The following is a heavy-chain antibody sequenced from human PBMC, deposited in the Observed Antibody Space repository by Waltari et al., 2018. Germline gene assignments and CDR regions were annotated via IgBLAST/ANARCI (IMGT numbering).Heavy chain of an antibody. D-gene: IGHD4-17*01. CDR2: ISWNSGSI. V-gene: IGHV3-9*01. Sequence: EVQLVESGGGLVQPGRSLRLSCAASGFTFDDYAMHWVRQAPGKGLEWVSGISWNSGSIGYADSVKGRVTISRDNDKNSLYLQMNSLRAEDTALYYCAKANYGGIFDYWGQGTLVTVSS. J-gene: IGHJ4*02. CDR1: GFTFDDYA. CDR3: AKANYGGIFDY.